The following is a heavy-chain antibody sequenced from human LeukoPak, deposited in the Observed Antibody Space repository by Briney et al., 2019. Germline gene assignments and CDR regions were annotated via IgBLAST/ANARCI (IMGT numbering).Heavy chain of an antibody. Sequence: SETLSLTCAVSGGSISSSNWWSWVRQPPGKGLEWIGEIYHSGSTNYNPSLKRRVTMSVDTSKNQFSLKLSSVTAADTAVYYCARDSSGWYEDGNFYFDYWGQGTLVTVSS. CDR2: IYHSGST. CDR3: ARDSSGWYEDGNFYFDY. J-gene: IGHJ4*02. D-gene: IGHD6-19*01. V-gene: IGHV4-4*02. CDR1: GGSISSSNW.